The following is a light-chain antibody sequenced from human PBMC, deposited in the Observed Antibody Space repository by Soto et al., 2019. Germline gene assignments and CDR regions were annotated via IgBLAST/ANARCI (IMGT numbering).Light chain of an antibody. J-gene: IGKJ1*01. CDR1: QGIRND. V-gene: IGKV1-17*02. Sequence: DIQMTQSPSSLSASVGDRVTITCRASQGIRNDLAWYQQKPGKAPDLLIYAASTLQSGVPSRFRGSGSGTEFTLTISYVESEDFATYYCQQYYNFPWTYGQGTKVDI. CDR2: AAS. CDR3: QQYYNFPWT.